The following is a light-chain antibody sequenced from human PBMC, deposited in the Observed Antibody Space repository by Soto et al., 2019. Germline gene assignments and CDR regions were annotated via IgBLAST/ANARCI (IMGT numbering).Light chain of an antibody. CDR3: QQSYSTPLT. V-gene: IGKV1-39*01. Sequence: EIQMTQSPSSLSASVGDRVTITCGASQSISSYLNWYQQKPGKAPKLLIYAASSLQSGVPSRFSGSGSGTDFTLTISSLQPEDCATYYCQQSYSTPLTFRQGTKVDIK. CDR1: QSISSY. CDR2: AAS. J-gene: IGKJ1*01.